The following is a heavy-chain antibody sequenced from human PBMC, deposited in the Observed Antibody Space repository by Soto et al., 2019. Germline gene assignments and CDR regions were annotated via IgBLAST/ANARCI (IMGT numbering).Heavy chain of an antibody. CDR3: ARDNFDYIWGTYLPNWFDP. CDR1: GYTFTSYY. CDR2: INPSGGT. Sequence: QVQLVQSGAEVKKPGASVKISCKASGYTFTSYYMHWVRQAPGQGLEWMGIINPSGGTSYAQKFQGRVTMTRDTSTSTVYMELSSLRSEDTAVYYCARDNFDYIWGTYLPNWFDPWGQGTLVTVSS. V-gene: IGHV1-46*01. J-gene: IGHJ5*02. D-gene: IGHD3-16*02.